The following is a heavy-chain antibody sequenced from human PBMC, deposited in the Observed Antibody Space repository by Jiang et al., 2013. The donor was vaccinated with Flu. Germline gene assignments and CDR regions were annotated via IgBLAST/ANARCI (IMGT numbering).Heavy chain of an antibody. V-gene: IGHV4-38-2*02. CDR3: ARVSTSYDFWTGSIDY. D-gene: IGHD3-3*01. J-gene: IGHJ4*02. Sequence: SLTCTVSNYSISNGYYWGWIRQPPGKGLEWIGSIYHSGSTHYNPSLKSRVTISVDTSKNQFSLNLSSVTAADTAVHYCARVSTSYDFWTGSIDYWGQGTLLTVSS. CDR2: IYHSGST. CDR1: NYSISNGYY.